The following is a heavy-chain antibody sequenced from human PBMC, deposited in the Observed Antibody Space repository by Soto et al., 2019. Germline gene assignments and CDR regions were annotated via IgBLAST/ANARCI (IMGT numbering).Heavy chain of an antibody. D-gene: IGHD4-17*01. V-gene: IGHV3-7*01. CDR1: GFTFSSYW. J-gene: IGHJ4*02. Sequence: EVQLVESGGGLVQPGGSLRLSCAASGFTFSSYWMSWVRQAPGKGLEWVANIKQDGSEKYYVDSVKGRFTISRDNAKNSLYMQMTGLRAEDTAVYYCARDYGGNEFDYWGQGTLVTVSS. CDR2: IKQDGSEK. CDR3: ARDYGGNEFDY.